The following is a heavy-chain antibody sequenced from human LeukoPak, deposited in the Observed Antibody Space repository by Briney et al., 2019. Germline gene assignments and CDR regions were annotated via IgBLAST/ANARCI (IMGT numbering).Heavy chain of an antibody. CDR2: ISGSSTSI. Sequence: GGSLRLSCAASGFTFSSYAMSWVRQAPGKGLEWVSVISGSSTSISHADSVKGRFTISRDNPKNTLFLQMNSLRAEDTAAYYCATLGLGRFFTGEGGYWGQGTLVTVSS. CDR3: ATLGLGRFFTGEGGY. V-gene: IGHV3-23*01. CDR1: GFTFSSYA. D-gene: IGHD3-3*01. J-gene: IGHJ4*02.